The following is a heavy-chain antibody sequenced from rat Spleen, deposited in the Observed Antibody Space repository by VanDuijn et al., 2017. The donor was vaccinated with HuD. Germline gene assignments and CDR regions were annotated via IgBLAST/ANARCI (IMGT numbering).Heavy chain of an antibody. V-gene: IGHV2-15*01. CDR3: TRSREKYYGYTSYFDY. CDR2: IWGDGST. J-gene: IGHJ2*01. D-gene: IGHD1-9*01. CDR1: GFSLTSHH. Sequence: QVQLRESGPGLLQPSQTLSLTCTVSGFSLTSHHVSWVRQPPGKGLEWMGGIWGDGSTDYNSALKSRLSISRDTSKSQVFLKMNSLQTDDTAIYFCTRSREKYYGYTSYFDYWGQGVMVTVSS.